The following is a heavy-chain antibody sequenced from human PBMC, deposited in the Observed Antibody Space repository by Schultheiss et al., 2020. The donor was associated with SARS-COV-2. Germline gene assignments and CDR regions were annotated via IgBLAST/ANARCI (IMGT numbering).Heavy chain of an antibody. J-gene: IGHJ4*02. Sequence: GGSLRLSCAASGFTFDDYAMHWVRQAPGKGLEWVSGISGSGGSTYYADSVKGRFTISRDNSKNTLYLQMNSLRAEDTAVYYCAKVWGGYKSYYFDYWGQGTLVTVSS. CDR2: ISGSGGST. D-gene: IGHD5-24*01. CDR3: AKVWGGYKSYYFDY. V-gene: IGHV3-23*01. CDR1: GFTFDDYA.